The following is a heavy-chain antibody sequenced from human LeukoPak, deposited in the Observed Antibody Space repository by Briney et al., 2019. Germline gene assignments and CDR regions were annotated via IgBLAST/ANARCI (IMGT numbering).Heavy chain of an antibody. V-gene: IGHV4-61*02. J-gene: IGHJ6*03. D-gene: IGHD2-2*02. CDR2: IYTSGST. Sequence: SQTLSLTCTVSGGSISSGSYYWSWIRQPAGKGLEWIGRIYTSGSTNYNPSFKSRVTISVDTSKNQFSLKLSSVTAADTAVYYCASLTLGYCSSTSCYNMDVWGKGTTVTVSS. CDR3: ASLTLGYCSSTSCYNMDV. CDR1: GGSISSGSYY.